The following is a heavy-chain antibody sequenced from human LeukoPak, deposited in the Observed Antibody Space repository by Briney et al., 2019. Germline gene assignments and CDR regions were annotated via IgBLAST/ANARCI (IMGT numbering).Heavy chain of an antibody. J-gene: IGHJ6*03. Sequence: GGSLRLSCAASGFTFSSYAMSWVRQAPGKGLEWVSSISGSGGSTYFADSVKGRFIISRDNSKNTLYLQMNSLRAEDTAVYYCAKRRGLELLYYYYMDVWGKGTTVTVSS. D-gene: IGHD1-7*01. CDR1: GFTFSSYA. CDR2: ISGSGGST. V-gene: IGHV3-23*01. CDR3: AKRRGLELLYYYYMDV.